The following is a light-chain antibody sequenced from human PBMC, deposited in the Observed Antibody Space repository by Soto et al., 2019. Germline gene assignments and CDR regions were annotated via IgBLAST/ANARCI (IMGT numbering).Light chain of an antibody. CDR1: EGVSTY. J-gene: IGKJ1*01. V-gene: IGKV3-15*01. CDR3: HQYLYRPQA. Sequence: ETVMTQSPATLSVSPGESVTLSCRASEGVSTYLAWYQQKPGQAPRLLIYGASARATGIPARFSGSGSGTEFSPLISSLQPEDFAVYYCHQYLYRPQAFGQGTKVEIK. CDR2: GAS.